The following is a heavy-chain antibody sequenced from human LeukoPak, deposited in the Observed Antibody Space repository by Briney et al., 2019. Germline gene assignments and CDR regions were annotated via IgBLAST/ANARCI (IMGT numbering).Heavy chain of an antibody. CDR2: IYTSGST. V-gene: IGHV4-4*07. CDR3: ARESSKWELLRGDAYYFDY. D-gene: IGHD1-26*01. CDR1: GGSISSYY. Sequence: SETLSLTCTVSGGSISSYYWSWIRQPAGKGLEWIGRIYTSGSTNYNPSLKSRVTMSVDTSKNQFSLKLSSVTAADTAVYYCARESSKWELLRGDAYYFDYWGQGTLVTVSS. J-gene: IGHJ4*02.